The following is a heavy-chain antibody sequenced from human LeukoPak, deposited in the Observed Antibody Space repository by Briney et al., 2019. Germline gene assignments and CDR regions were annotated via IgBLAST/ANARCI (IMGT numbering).Heavy chain of an antibody. CDR1: GYTFTSYD. Sequence: GASVKVSCTAPGYTFTSYDINWVRQATGQGLEWMGWMNPNSGNTGYAQKFQGRVTMTRNTSISTAYMELSSLRSEDTAVYYCARGSMIAAFDIWGQGTMVTVSS. CDR3: ARGSMIAAFDI. D-gene: IGHD2-21*01. J-gene: IGHJ3*02. V-gene: IGHV1-8*01. CDR2: MNPNSGNT.